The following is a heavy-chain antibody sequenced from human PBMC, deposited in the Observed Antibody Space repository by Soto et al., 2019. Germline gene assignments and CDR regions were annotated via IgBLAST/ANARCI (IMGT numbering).Heavy chain of an antibody. D-gene: IGHD3-22*01. V-gene: IGHV1-18*01. CDR2: ISAYNGNT. CDR3: ARPSPDYYDSSGYYPPTDY. CDR1: GYTFTSYG. Sequence: ASVKVSCKASGYTFTSYGISWVRQAPGQGLEWMGWISAYNGNTNYAQKLQGRVTMTTDTSTSTAYMELRSLRSDDTAVYYCARPSPDYYDSSGYYPPTDYWGQGTLVTVSS. J-gene: IGHJ4*02.